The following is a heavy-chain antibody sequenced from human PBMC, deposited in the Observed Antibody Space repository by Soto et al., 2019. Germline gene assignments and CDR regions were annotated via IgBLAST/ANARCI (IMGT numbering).Heavy chain of an antibody. D-gene: IGHD1-26*01. CDR1: GYTFTGYY. CDR2: INPNSGGT. V-gene: IGHV1-2*02. Sequence: ASVKVSCKASGYTFTGYYMHWVRQAPGQGLEWMGWINPNSGGTNYAQKFQGRVTMTRDTSISTAYMELSRLRSDDTAVYYCARGKHNSGSSPYFDYWGQGTLVTVSS. J-gene: IGHJ4*02. CDR3: ARGKHNSGSSPYFDY.